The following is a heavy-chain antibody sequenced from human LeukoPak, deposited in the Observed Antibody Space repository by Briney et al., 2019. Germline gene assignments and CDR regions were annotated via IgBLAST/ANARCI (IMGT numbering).Heavy chain of an antibody. CDR2: IRYDGSNK. D-gene: IGHD6-13*01. Sequence: GGSLRLSCAASGFTFSSYGMHWVRQAPGKGLEWVAFIRYDGSNKYYADSVKGRFTISRDNSKNTLYLQMNSLRAEDTAVYYCAKGASSSWYLGTLPGDYWGQGTLVTVSS. CDR1: GFTFSSYG. CDR3: AKGASSSWYLGTLPGDY. J-gene: IGHJ4*02. V-gene: IGHV3-30*02.